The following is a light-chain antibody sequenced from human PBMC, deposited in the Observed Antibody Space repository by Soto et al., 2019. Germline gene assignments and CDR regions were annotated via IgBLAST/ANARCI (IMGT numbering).Light chain of an antibody. CDR3: QQYNSWPLT. Sequence: EIVLTQSPATLSLSPGERATLSCRASQSVSSCLAWYQQKPGQAPGLLIYDASNRATGIPARFSGSGSGTDFTLTISSLEPEDFAVYYCQQYNSWPLTFGGGTKVDIK. CDR2: DAS. CDR1: QSVSSC. V-gene: IGKV3-11*01. J-gene: IGKJ4*01.